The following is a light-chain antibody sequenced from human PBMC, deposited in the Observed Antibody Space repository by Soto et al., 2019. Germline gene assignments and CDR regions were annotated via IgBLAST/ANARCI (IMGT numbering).Light chain of an antibody. V-gene: IGLV1-51*01. CDR2: DNN. J-gene: IGLJ3*02. CDR3: GTWDSTLNVWV. Sequence: QSVLTQPPSVSAAPGQTVTISCSGSSSNIGNDYVSWYQNLPGTAPKLLIYDNNKRPSGIPDRFSGSKSGTSATLGITGLQTGDEADYYCGTWDSTLNVWVFGGGTKVTVL. CDR1: SSNIGNDY.